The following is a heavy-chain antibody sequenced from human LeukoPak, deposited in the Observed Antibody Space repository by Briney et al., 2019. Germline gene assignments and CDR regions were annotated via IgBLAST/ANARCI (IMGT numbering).Heavy chain of an antibody. V-gene: IGHV3-30*04. CDR2: ISYDGSNK. CDR1: GFTFSSYA. CDR3: IRYYYGSGSLV. D-gene: IGHD3-10*01. Sequence: GGSLRLSCAASGFTFSSYAMHWVRQAPGKGLEWVAVISYDGSNKYYADSVKGRFTISRDDSKNTAYLQMNSLKTEDTAVYYCIRYYYGSGSLVWGQGSTVTVSS. J-gene: IGHJ6*02.